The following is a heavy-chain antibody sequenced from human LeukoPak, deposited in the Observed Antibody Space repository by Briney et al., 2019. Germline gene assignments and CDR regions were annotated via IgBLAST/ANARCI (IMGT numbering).Heavy chain of an antibody. Sequence: SETLSLTCSVSGDSISSHYWSWVRQPPGKGLEWIAYISDSGTTNYNLSLKSRVTISVDSSKKQFSLGVTSVTAADTAVYYCARYRNSGSWSGYWFDTWGQGILVTVSS. J-gene: IGHJ5*02. CDR3: ARYRNSGSWSGYWFDT. CDR2: ISDSGTT. V-gene: IGHV4-59*11. D-gene: IGHD6-13*01. CDR1: GDSISSHY.